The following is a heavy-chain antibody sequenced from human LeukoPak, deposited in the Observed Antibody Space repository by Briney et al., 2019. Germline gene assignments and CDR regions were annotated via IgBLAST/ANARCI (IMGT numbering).Heavy chain of an antibody. CDR2: ISGSGGST. V-gene: IGHV3-23*01. CDR3: ATEGRCSGGSCYHDFDY. J-gene: IGHJ4*02. Sequence: GGSLRLSCAASGFTFSSYAMSWVRQAPGQGLEWVSAISGSGGSTYYADSVKGRFTISRDNSKNTLYLQMNSLRAEDTAVYYCATEGRCSGGSCYHDFDYWGQGTLVTVSS. D-gene: IGHD2-15*01. CDR1: GFTFSSYA.